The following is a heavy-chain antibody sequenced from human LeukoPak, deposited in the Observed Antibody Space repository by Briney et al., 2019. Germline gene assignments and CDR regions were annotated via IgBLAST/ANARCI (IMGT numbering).Heavy chain of an antibody. CDR3: ARDPAADEVGLDY. CDR1: GYIFNGYF. Sequence: GASVKVSCKASGYIFNGYFMHWVRQAPGQGPEWMGCINPISGATKYAPKFQGRVTVSRDTSISTAYMELSRLTSDDSAAYYCARDPAADEVGLDYWGQGTLVTVSS. V-gene: IGHV1-2*02. CDR2: INPISGAT. D-gene: IGHD6-13*01. J-gene: IGHJ4*02.